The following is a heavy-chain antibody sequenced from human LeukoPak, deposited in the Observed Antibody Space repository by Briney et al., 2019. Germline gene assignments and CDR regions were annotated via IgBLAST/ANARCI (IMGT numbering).Heavy chain of an antibody. CDR3: AKGSGYYSPSIYFDY. CDR1: GFTFSGYG. V-gene: IGHV3-30*18. D-gene: IGHD3-3*01. CDR2: ISNDGSDK. J-gene: IGHJ4*02. Sequence: GGSLRLSCAASGFTFSGYGMHWVRQAPGKGLEWVAVISNDGSDKFYADSVKGRFTISRDNSKNTLYLQMNSLTAEGTAVYYCAKGSGYYSPSIYFDYWGQGTLVTVSS.